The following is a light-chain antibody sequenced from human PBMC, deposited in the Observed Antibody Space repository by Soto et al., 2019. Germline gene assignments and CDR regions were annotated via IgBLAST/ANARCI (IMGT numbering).Light chain of an antibody. CDR2: EGS. CDR3: CSYAGSSLV. J-gene: IGLJ2*01. V-gene: IGLV2-23*01. CDR1: SSDVGSYNL. Sequence: QSALTQPASVSGSPGQSITISCTGSSSDVGSYNLVSWYQHHPGNTPKLMIYEGSRRPSGVSDRFSGSKSGNTASLTISGLQPEDEADYYCCSYAGSSLVFGGGTKVTVL.